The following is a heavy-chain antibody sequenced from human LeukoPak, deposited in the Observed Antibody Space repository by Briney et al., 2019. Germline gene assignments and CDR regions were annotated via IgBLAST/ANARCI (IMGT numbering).Heavy chain of an antibody. J-gene: IGHJ4*02. CDR3: TRGVRYSYGYCFDY. CDR1: GFTFSSYA. CDR2: IRYDGSNK. Sequence: GGSLRLSCAASGFTFSSYAMHWVRQAPGKGLEWVAFIRYDGSNKYYADSVKGRFTISRDNSKNTLYLQMNSLKTEDTAVYYCTRGVRYSYGYCFDYWGQGTLVTVSS. D-gene: IGHD5-18*01. V-gene: IGHV3-30*02.